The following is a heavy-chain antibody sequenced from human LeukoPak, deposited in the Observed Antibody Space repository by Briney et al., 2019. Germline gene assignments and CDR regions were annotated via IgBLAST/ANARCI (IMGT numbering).Heavy chain of an antibody. Sequence: KPGGSLRLSCAASGFTFSNAWMSWLRQAPGKGLEWVGRIKSKTDGGTTDYAAPVKGRFTISRDDSKNTLYLQMNSLKTEDTAVYYCTTGMVGILDYYYYMDVWGKGTTVTVSS. J-gene: IGHJ6*03. D-gene: IGHD1-26*01. V-gene: IGHV3-15*01. CDR3: TTGMVGILDYYYYMDV. CDR1: GFTFSNAW. CDR2: IKSKTDGGTT.